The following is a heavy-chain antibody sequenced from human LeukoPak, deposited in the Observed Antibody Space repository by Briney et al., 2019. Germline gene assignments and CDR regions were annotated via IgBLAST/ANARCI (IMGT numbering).Heavy chain of an antibody. Sequence: GGSLRLSCAASGFTFSSYAMRWVRQAPGKGLEWVSAISDSGSGTYYADFVKGRFTISRDNSKNTLYLQMNTLRAEDTAVYYCVKDWSGRYFQHWGQGTPVNVSS. D-gene: IGHD3-3*01. V-gene: IGHV3-23*01. CDR2: ISDSGSGT. CDR3: VKDWSGRYFQH. J-gene: IGHJ1*01. CDR1: GFTFSSYA.